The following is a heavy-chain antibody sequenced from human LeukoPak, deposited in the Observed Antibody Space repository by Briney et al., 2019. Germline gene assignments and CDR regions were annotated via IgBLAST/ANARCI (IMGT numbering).Heavy chain of an antibody. J-gene: IGHJ4*02. CDR2: ISGSGGST. D-gene: IGHD3-10*01. CDR1: GFTFSSYG. V-gene: IGHV3-23*01. CDR3: AKRRSYYGPGSQGCYFDY. Sequence: PGGSLRLPCAASGFTFSSYGMSWVRQAPGKGLEWVSAISGSGGSTYYADSVKGRFTISRDNPKNTLYLQMNSLRAEDTAVYYCAKRRSYYGPGSQGCYFDYWGQGTLVTVSS.